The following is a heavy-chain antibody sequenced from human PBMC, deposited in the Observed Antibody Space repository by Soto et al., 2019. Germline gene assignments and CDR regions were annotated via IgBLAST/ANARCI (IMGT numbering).Heavy chain of an antibody. CDR3: AHSRNLITEDAQVGDFDY. Sequence: QITLKESGPTQVKPTQTLTLTCSFSGFSLNTDGEGVGWVRQPPGEALEWLALIYWDDDERYSPSLKTRLTITKDPSKNQVVLIMTNMDPVDTATYYCAHSRNLITEDAQVGDFDYWGQCTLVTVSS. V-gene: IGHV2-5*02. CDR2: IYWDDDE. J-gene: IGHJ4*02. D-gene: IGHD3-10*01. CDR1: GFSLNTDGEG.